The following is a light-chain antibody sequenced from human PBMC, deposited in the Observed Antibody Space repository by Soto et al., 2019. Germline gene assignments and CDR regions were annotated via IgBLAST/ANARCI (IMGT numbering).Light chain of an antibody. CDR1: QSISSW. V-gene: IGKV1-5*03. CDR2: KAS. J-gene: IGKJ1*01. Sequence: DIQMTQSPSTLSASVGDRVTITCRASQSISSWLAWYQQKPGKAPNLLIYKASSLESGVPSRFSGSGSGTEFTLTSSSLQPDDFATYYYQQYNSYPVAFGQGTKVEIK. CDR3: QQYNSYPVA.